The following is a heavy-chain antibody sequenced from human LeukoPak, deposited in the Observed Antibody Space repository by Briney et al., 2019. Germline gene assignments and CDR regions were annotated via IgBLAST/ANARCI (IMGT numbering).Heavy chain of an antibody. D-gene: IGHD2-21*01. V-gene: IGHV4-59*08. CDR2: IYYSGST. CDR3: ARQDHIMVVIPLD. CDR1: GGSISSYY. Sequence: SETLSLTCTVSGGSISSYYWSWIRQPPGKGLEWIGYIYYSGSTNYNPSLKSRVTISLDTSKAQFSLKLRSVTAADTAVYYCARQDHIMVVIPLDWGQGTLVTVSS. J-gene: IGHJ4*02.